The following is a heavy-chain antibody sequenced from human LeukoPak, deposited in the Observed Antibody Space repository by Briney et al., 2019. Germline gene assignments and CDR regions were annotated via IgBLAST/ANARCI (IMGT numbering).Heavy chain of an antibody. V-gene: IGHV3-23*01. D-gene: IGHD2-8*02. J-gene: IGHJ6*04. CDR1: GFTFSRYA. CDR2: ICGSGGGT. Sequence: PGGSLRLSRVASGFTFSRYAISSVRQGPGRGGEWVSGICGSGGGTYYADSVKGRFTISRDNSNNTAYLQMNSLRAELTAVYFCAKRWGILVTPGGGMDVWGKGTTVTVSS. CDR3: AKRWGILVTPGGGMDV.